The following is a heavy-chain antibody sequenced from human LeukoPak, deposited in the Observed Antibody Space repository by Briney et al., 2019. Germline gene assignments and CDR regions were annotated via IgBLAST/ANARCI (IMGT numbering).Heavy chain of an antibody. CDR2: ISWNSGSI. CDR1: GFTFDDYA. V-gene: IGHV3-9*03. CDR3: AKAPGCDFWSGYSYFDY. J-gene: IGHJ4*02. D-gene: IGHD3-3*01. Sequence: GRSLRLSCAASGFTFDDYAMHWVRQAPGKGLEWVSGISWNSGSIGYADSVKGRFTISRDNAKNSLYLQMNSLRAEDMALYYCAKAPGCDFWSGYSYFDYWGQGTLVTVSS.